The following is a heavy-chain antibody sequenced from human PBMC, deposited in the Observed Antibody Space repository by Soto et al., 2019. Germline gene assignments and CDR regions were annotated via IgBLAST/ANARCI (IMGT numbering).Heavy chain of an antibody. D-gene: IGHD6-6*01. Sequence: PSETLSLTCAVYGGSFSGCYWSWIRQPPGKGLEWIGEINHSGSTNYNPSLKGRVTISVDTSKNQFSLKLSSVTAADTAVYYCARAIAARRGVGVYWFDPWGQGTLVTGSS. V-gene: IGHV4-34*01. CDR1: GGSFSGCY. J-gene: IGHJ5*02. CDR2: INHSGST. CDR3: ARAIAARRGVGVYWFDP.